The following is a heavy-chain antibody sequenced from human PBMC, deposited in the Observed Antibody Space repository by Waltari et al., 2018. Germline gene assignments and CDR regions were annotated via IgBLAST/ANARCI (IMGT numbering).Heavy chain of an antibody. Sequence: EVQLVESGGGLVQPGRSLRLSCAASGFTFDDSAMHWVRQATGKGLEWVSGISWNSGSIGYADSVKGRFTISRDNAKNSLYLQMNSLRAEDTALYYCAKDTLRSAAAGKVDYWGQGTLVTVSS. J-gene: IGHJ4*02. V-gene: IGHV3-9*01. CDR2: ISWNSGSI. D-gene: IGHD6-13*01. CDR1: GFTFDDSA. CDR3: AKDTLRSAAAGKVDY.